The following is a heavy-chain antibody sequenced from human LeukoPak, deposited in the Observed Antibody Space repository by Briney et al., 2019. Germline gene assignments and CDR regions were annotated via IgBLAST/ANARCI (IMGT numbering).Heavy chain of an antibody. Sequence: SETLSLTCAVYGGSVSTYYWSWIRQSPGKGLEGIGEIHHSGGPIYNQSLKSRVAISLDTSRNQISLKLSSVTAADTAVYYCAREPGYCTGGRCYGGWFDPWGQGTLVTVSS. CDR2: IHHSGGP. J-gene: IGHJ5*02. D-gene: IGHD2-15*01. CDR3: AREPGYCTGGRCYGGWFDP. V-gene: IGHV4-34*01. CDR1: GGSVSTYY.